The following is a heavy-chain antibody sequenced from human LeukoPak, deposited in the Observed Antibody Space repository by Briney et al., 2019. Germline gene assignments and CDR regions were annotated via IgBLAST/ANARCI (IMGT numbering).Heavy chain of an antibody. D-gene: IGHD3-22*01. V-gene: IGHV4-39*07. CDR1: GGSISSSGYY. J-gene: IGHJ6*03. CDR3: ARDVAYYYDSSGYYRYYYYMDV. CDR2: IYYSGST. Sequence: SETLSLTCTVSGGSISSSGYYWGWIRQPPGKGLEWIASIYYSGSTNYNPSLKSRVTISVDTSKNQFSLKLSSVTAADTAVYYCARDVAYYYDSSGYYRYYYYMDVWGKGTTVTVSS.